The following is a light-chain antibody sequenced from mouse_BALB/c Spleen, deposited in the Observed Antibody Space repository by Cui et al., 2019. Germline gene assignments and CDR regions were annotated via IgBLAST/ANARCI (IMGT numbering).Light chain of an antibody. J-gene: IGKJ5*01. Sequence: EILPTQSPAIIAASPGEMFTITCSASSSVSDMNWYQQKPGSSPKIWIYGISTLASGVPARFSGSGSGTSFSFTINSMEAEDVATYYCQQRSSYPPITFGAGTKLELK. V-gene: IGKV4-90*01. CDR3: QQRSSYPPIT. CDR2: GIS. CDR1: SSVSD.